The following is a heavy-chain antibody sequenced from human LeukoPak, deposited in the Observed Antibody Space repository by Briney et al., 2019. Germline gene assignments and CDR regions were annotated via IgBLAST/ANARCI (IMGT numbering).Heavy chain of an antibody. J-gene: IGHJ3*02. CDR1: GYTLTELS. D-gene: IGHD3-10*01. Sequence: GASVKVSCKVSGYTLTELSMHWVRQAPGKGLEWMGGFDPEDGETIYAQKFQGRVTMTEDTSTDTAYMELSSLRSEDTAVYYCATPYGSGSYYPGQAFDIWGQGTMVTVSS. CDR3: ATPYGSGSYYPGQAFDI. CDR2: FDPEDGET. V-gene: IGHV1-24*01.